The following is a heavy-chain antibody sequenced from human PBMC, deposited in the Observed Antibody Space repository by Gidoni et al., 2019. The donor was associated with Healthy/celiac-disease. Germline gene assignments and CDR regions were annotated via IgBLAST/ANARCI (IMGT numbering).Heavy chain of an antibody. D-gene: IGHD3-10*01. V-gene: IGHV1-24*01. CDR3: ATAEGAIRRRDYYYGMDV. Sequence: QVQLVQSGAEVKKPGASVKVSCKVSGYTLTELSMHWVRQAPGKGLEWMGGFDPEDGETIYAQKFQGRVTMTEDTSTDTAYMELSSLRSEDTAVYYCATAEGAIRRRDYYYGMDVWGQGTTVTVCS. CDR1: GYTLTELS. J-gene: IGHJ6*02. CDR2: FDPEDGET.